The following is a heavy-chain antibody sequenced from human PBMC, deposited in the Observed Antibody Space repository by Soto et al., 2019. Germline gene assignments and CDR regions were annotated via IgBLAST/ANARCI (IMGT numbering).Heavy chain of an antibody. D-gene: IGHD5-12*01. CDR2: IYPGDSDT. J-gene: IGHJ6*02. Sequence: PGESLKISCKGSGYSFTSYWIGWVRQMPGKGLEWMGIIYPGDSDTRYSPSSQGQVTISADKSISTAYLQWSSLKASDTAMYYCASTSGYESYYYYYYGMDVWGQGTTVTVSS. CDR1: GYSFTSYW. CDR3: ASTSGYESYYYYYYGMDV. V-gene: IGHV5-51*01.